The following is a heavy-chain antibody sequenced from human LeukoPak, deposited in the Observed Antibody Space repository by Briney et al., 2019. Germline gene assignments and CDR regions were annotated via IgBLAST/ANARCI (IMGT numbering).Heavy chain of an antibody. J-gene: IGHJ1*01. D-gene: IGHD6-6*01. V-gene: IGHV3-23*01. CDR1: GFTFSKYA. CDR2: VSGSGGVT. Sequence: GWSLRLSCGASGFTFSKYAMSWVRQAPGKGLEWVSGVSGSGGVTYYADSVKGRFTISRDNSKNTLHLQMNSLRAEDTAVYYCATFLAVIAARDSLYFQHWGQGTLVSVSS. CDR3: ATFLAVIAARDSLYFQH.